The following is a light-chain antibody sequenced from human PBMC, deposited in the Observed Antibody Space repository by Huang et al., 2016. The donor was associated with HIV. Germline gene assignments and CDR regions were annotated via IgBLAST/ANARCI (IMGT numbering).Light chain of an antibody. CDR2: WAS. J-gene: IGKJ1*01. V-gene: IGKV4-1*01. Sequence: DIVMTQSPDSLAVSLGERATINCKSTQSVLYSSNNKNYLAWYQQKPGQPPKLVIYWASTRESGVPDRFSVSGSGTDFTLTISSLQAEDVAVYYCQQYYSTPPTFGQGTKVEIK. CDR3: QQYYSTPPT. CDR1: QSVLYSSNNKNY.